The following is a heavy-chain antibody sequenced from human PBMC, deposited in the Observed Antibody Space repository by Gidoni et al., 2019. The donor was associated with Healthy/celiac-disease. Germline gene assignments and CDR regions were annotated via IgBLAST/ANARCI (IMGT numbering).Heavy chain of an antibody. CDR3: ARRDYDILTGPLGGGY. Sequence: EVQLVESGGGLVQPGGSLRRSCAASGFTVSSNYMSWVLQAPGKGLAWVSVIYSGGSTYYADSGKVRFTIARDNSKNTLYRQMNRLRAEDTAVYYCARRDYDILTGPLGGGYWGQGTLVTVSS. D-gene: IGHD3-9*01. CDR1: GFTVSSNY. CDR2: IYSGGST. V-gene: IGHV3-66*04. J-gene: IGHJ4*02.